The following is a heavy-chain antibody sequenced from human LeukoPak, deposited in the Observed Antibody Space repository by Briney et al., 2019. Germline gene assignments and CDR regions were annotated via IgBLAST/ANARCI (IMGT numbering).Heavy chain of an antibody. Sequence: PGGSLRLSCAASGFTFSSYAMSWVRQAPGKGLEWVSAITGSGGSTYYADSVKGRFTISRDNSKNTLYLQMNSLRAEDTAVYYCAKHYGYYYDSSGYSSLDYWGQGTLVTISS. CDR1: GFTFSSYA. CDR3: AKHYGYYYDSSGYSSLDY. CDR2: ITGSGGST. J-gene: IGHJ4*02. D-gene: IGHD3-22*01. V-gene: IGHV3-23*01.